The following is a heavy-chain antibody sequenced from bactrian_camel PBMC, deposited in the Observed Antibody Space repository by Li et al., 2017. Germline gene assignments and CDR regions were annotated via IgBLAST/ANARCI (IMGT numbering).Heavy chain of an antibody. J-gene: IGHJ4*01. D-gene: IGHD6*01. V-gene: IGHV3S55*01. CDR1: AYAVSRCC. Sequence: HVQLVESGGGAVQAGGSLRLSCAASAYAVSRCCMGWFRQAPGKAREAVAFIGKDGSTFYKDIVKGRFTISKDNAKNTVYLQIDNLKPDDTAMYYCAVDLFEPLGVSCAATHRPYNYRGQGTQVTVS. CDR3: AVDLFEPLGVSCAATHRPYNY. CDR2: IGKDGST.